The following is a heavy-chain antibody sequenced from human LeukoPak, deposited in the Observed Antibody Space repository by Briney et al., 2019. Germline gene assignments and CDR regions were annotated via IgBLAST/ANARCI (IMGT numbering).Heavy chain of an antibody. CDR1: GFTFSSYA. V-gene: IGHV3-23*01. D-gene: IGHD3-10*01. CDR3: AKGNIYGSGSYYFDY. Sequence: GGSLKLSCAASGFTFSSYAMSWVRQAPGKGLEWVSAISGSGGSTYYADSVKGRFTISRDNSKNTLYLQMNSLRAEDTAVYYCAKGNIYGSGSYYFDYWGQGTPVTVSS. CDR2: ISGSGGST. J-gene: IGHJ4*02.